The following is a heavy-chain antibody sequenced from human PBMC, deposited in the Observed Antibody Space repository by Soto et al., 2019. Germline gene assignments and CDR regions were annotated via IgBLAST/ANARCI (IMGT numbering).Heavy chain of an antibody. J-gene: IGHJ4*02. D-gene: IGHD6-19*01. CDR1: GGSISSGGYY. CDR3: ARDPSDSSGT. CDR2: IYYSGST. Sequence: SETLSLTCTVSGGSISSGGYYWSWIRQHPGKGLEWIGYIYYSGSTYYNPSLKSRVTISVDTSKNQFSLKLSSVTAADTAVYYCARDPSDSSGTWGQGTLVTVSS. V-gene: IGHV4-31*03.